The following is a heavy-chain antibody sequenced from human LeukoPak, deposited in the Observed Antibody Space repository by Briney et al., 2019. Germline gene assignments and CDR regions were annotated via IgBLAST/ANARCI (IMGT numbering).Heavy chain of an antibody. CDR1: GFTFSNYD. V-gene: IGHV3-30*02. Sequence: GRSLRLSCATSGFTFSNYDIHWVRQAPGKGLEWVAFIRYDGSNKYYADSMRGRFTISRDTSKSTVFLQMNSLRAEDTAVYYCARDASNPVSHYFDFWGQGTLVTVSS. CDR3: ARDASNPVSHYFDF. CDR2: IRYDGSNK. J-gene: IGHJ4*02. D-gene: IGHD2-8*01.